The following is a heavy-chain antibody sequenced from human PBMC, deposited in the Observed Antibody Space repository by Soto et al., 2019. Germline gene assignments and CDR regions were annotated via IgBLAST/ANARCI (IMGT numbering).Heavy chain of an antibody. Sequence: GGSLRLSCAASGFTFSSYAMHWVRQAPGKGLEWVAVMSYDGSNKYYADSVKGRFTISRDNSKNTLYLQMNSLRAEDTAVYYSARDLPYYGSGSFYYYYYGMDVWGQGTTVTVSS. CDR3: ARDLPYYGSGSFYYYYYGMDV. V-gene: IGHV3-30-3*01. CDR2: MSYDGSNK. D-gene: IGHD3-10*01. J-gene: IGHJ6*02. CDR1: GFTFSSYA.